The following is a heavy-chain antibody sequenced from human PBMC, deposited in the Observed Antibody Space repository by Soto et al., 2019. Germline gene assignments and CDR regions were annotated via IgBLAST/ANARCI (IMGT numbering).Heavy chain of an antibody. V-gene: IGHV4-30-2*01. CDR3: ARGGIGMDGYWYFDL. CDR2: IYHSGST. D-gene: IGHD1-26*01. J-gene: IGHJ2*01. CDR1: GGSISSGGYS. Sequence: QLQLQESGSGLVKPSQTLSLTCAVSGGSISSGGYSWSWIRQPPGKGLEWIGYIYHSGSTYYNPSLKSRVTISVDRSKNQFSRKLSSVTAADTAVYYCARGGIGMDGYWYFDLWGRGTLVTVSS.